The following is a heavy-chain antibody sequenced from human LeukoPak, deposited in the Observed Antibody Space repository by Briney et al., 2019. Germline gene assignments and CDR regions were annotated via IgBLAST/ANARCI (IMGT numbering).Heavy chain of an antibody. Sequence: PGESLKISCKGSGYSFTSYWIGWVRQMPGKGLEWMGIIYPGDSDARYSPSFQGQVTISADKSISTAYLQWSSLKASDTAMYYCARYIDSSGPFFDYWGQGTLVTVSS. D-gene: IGHD3-22*01. V-gene: IGHV5-51*01. CDR1: GYSFTSYW. J-gene: IGHJ4*02. CDR3: ARYIDSSGPFFDY. CDR2: IYPGDSDA.